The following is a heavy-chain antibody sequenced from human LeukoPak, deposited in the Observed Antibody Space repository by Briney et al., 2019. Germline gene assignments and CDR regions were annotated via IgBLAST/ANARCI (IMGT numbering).Heavy chain of an antibody. V-gene: IGHV4-39*01. J-gene: IGHJ5*02. CDR3: ARHVSFGAFFDP. CDR2: IYYSGST. Sequence: PSETLSLTCTVSGGSISSGSYYWVWIRQPPGKGLEWIGSIYYSGSTYYNPSLKSRVTMSVDTSKNQFSLKLSSVTAADTAVYYCARHVSFGAFFDPWGQGTLVTVSS. D-gene: IGHD3-16*01. CDR1: GGSISSGSYY.